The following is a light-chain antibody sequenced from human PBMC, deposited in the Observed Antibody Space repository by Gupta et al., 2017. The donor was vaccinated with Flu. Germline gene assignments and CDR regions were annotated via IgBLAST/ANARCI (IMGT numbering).Light chain of an antibody. Sequence: IQMTQSPSSLSASVGARITIPCRASQDIRNYLAWFQQKPGKVPELLIYSASILQSGVPSRFSGSGSETDFTLTISSRQPEDAATYYCQNENRAPFTFGHGTKVDI. CDR2: SAS. CDR3: QNENRAPFT. J-gene: IGKJ3*01. CDR1: QDIRNY. V-gene: IGKV1-27*01.